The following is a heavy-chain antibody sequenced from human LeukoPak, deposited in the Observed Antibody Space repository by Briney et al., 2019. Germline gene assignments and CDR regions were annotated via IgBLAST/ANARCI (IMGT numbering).Heavy chain of an antibody. V-gene: IGHV4-39*02. D-gene: IGHD5-24*01. J-gene: IGHJ4*02. CDR3: ARDRDGYNFLDY. CDR1: GGSISSSSYY. CDR2: IYYSGST. Sequence: SSETLSLTCTVSGGSISSSSYYWGWIRQPPGKGLEWIGSIYYSGSTYYNPSLKSRVTISVDTSKNQFSLKLSSVTAADTAVYYCARDRDGYNFLDYWGQGTLVTVSS.